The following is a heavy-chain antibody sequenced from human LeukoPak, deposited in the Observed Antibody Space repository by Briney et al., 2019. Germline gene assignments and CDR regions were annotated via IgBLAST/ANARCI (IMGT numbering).Heavy chain of an antibody. Sequence: SETLSLTCTVSGGSISSYYWSWIRQPPGKGLDLIGYIYYSGSTNYNPSLKSRVTISVDTSKNQFSLKLSSVTAADTAVYYCARAGADYGDPIDYWGQGTLVTVSS. V-gene: IGHV4-59*01. CDR1: GGSISSYY. CDR2: IYYSGST. D-gene: IGHD4-17*01. J-gene: IGHJ4*02. CDR3: ARAGADYGDPIDY.